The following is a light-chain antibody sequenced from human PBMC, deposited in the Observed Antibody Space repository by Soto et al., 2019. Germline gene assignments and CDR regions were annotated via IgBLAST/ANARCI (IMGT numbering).Light chain of an antibody. V-gene: IGLV1-40*01. CDR3: QSYDSSLSVVV. J-gene: IGLJ2*01. CDR2: GNS. Sequence: QCVLTQPPSVSGAPGQRVTISCTGSSSNIGAGYDVHWYQHLPGTAPKLLIYGNSNRPSGVPDRFSGSKSGTSASLAITGLQAEDEADYYCQSYDSSLSVVVFGGGTKLTVL. CDR1: SSNIGAGYD.